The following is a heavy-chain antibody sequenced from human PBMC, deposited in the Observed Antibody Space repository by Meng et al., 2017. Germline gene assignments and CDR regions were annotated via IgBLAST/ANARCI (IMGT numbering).Heavy chain of an antibody. Sequence: SVKVSCKASGGTFSSYAISWVRQAPGQGLEWMGGIIPIFGTANYAQKFQGRVTITADESTSTAYMELSSLRSEDTAVYYCASGANYHYQVDYWGQGTLVTVSS. D-gene: IGHD4/OR15-4a*01. V-gene: IGHV1-69*13. CDR3: ASGANYHYQVDY. CDR2: IIPIFGTA. J-gene: IGHJ4*02. CDR1: GGTFSSYA.